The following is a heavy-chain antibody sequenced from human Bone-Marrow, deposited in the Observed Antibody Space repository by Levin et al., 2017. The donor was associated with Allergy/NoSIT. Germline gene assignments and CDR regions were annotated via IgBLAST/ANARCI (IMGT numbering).Heavy chain of an antibody. CDR1: PFTFSSFA. J-gene: IGHJ4*02. Sequence: GGSLRLSCEGYPFTFSSFAMSWVRQAPGKGLEWVSAISGSGSSTYYADSVKGRFTISRDNSRNKVYLQMNSLRAEDTAVYYCARNWELDYWGQGTLVTVSS. V-gene: IGHV3-23*01. D-gene: IGHD1-1*01. CDR3: ARNWELDY. CDR2: ISGSGSST.